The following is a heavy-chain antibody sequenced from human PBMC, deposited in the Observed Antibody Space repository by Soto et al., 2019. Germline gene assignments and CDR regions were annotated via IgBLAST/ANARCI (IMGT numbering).Heavy chain of an antibody. Sequence: ASVKVSCKVSGYTLTELSMHWVRQAPGKGLEWMGGFDPEDGETIYAQKFQGRVTMTEDTSTDTAYMELSSLRSEDTAVYYCATKEGYGNWFDPWGQGTRVTVSS. J-gene: IGHJ5*02. CDR3: ATKEGYGNWFDP. CDR2: FDPEDGET. V-gene: IGHV1-24*01. D-gene: IGHD5-18*01. CDR1: GYTLTELS.